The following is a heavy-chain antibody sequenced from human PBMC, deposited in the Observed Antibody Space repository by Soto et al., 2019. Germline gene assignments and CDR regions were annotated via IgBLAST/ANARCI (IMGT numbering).Heavy chain of an antibody. CDR1: GYTFTRYT. CDR2: FDPEDGET. J-gene: IGHJ5*02. D-gene: IGHD3-9*01. CDR3: APTAYDVLTGYSTRVNWFDP. Sequence: ASVKVSCKASGYTFTRYTMNWVRQAPGQRLEWMGGFDPEDGETIYAQKFQGRVTMTEDTSTETAYMELSSLRSEDTAVYYCAPTAYDVLTGYSTRVNWFDPWGQGTLVTVSS. V-gene: IGHV1-24*01.